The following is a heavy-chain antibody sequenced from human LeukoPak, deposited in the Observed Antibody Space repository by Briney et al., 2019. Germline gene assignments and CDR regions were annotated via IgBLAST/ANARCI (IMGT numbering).Heavy chain of an antibody. D-gene: IGHD7-27*01. V-gene: IGHV1-2*06. CDR3: ARDLSSTSNWELDY. CDR2: INPNSGVT. J-gene: IGHJ4*02. Sequence: ASVKVSCKASGYTVSDYFIHWVRQAPAQGLEWMGRINPNSGVTEYAHNFQGRVTMTRDTSISVSYMELNRLTSDDTAVHYCARDLSSTSNWELDYWGQGTLVTVSS. CDR1: GYTVSDYF.